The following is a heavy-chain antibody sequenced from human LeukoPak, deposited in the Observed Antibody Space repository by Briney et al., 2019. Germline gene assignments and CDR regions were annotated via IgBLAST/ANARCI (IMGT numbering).Heavy chain of an antibody. D-gene: IGHD6-19*01. J-gene: IGHJ3*02. CDR1: GFTFSSYS. V-gene: IGHV3-48*04. CDR3: ARDGGLGRHYAFDI. CDR2: ISSSSSTI. Sequence: GGSLRLSCAASGFTFSSYSMNWVRQAPGKGLEWVSYISSSSSTIYYADSVKGRFTISRDNAKNSLYLQMNSLRAEDTAVYYCARDGGLGRHYAFDIWGQGTMVTVSS.